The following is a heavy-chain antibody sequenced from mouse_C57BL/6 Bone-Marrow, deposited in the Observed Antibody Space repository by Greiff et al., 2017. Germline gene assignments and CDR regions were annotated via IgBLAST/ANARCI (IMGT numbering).Heavy chain of an antibody. V-gene: IGHV5-15*04. J-gene: IGHJ3*01. Sequence: EVMLVASGGGLVQPGGSLKLSCAASGFTFSDYGMAWVRQAPRKGPEWVAFISNLAYSIYYADTVTGRFTISRENAKNTLYLEMSSLRSEDTAMYYCARQNGYEEPFAYWGQGTLVTVSA. CDR1: GFTFSDYG. D-gene: IGHD2-2*01. CDR3: ARQNGYEEPFAY. CDR2: ISNLAYSI.